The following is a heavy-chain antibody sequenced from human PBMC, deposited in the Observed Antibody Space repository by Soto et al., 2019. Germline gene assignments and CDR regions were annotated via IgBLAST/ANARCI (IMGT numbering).Heavy chain of an antibody. CDR1: GFAFSSYS. Sequence: GRSLRLSCAASGFAFSSYSMNWVRQPPGKGLEWVSYISSSSSTIYYADSVKGRFTISRENAKNSLYLQMNSLRDEDRAVYYCVRDQGRTGYSSSWYSYYYYGMDVWGQGSTVTVSS. D-gene: IGHD6-13*01. J-gene: IGHJ6*02. CDR2: ISSSSSTI. V-gene: IGHV3-48*02. CDR3: VRDQGRTGYSSSWYSYYYYGMDV.